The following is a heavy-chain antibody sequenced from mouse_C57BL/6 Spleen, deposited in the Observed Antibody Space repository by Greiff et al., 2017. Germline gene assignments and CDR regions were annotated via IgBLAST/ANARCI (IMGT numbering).Heavy chain of an antibody. CDR2: IDPSDSYT. Sequence: VQLQQPGAELVMPGASVKLSCKASGYTFTSYWMHWVKQRPGQGLEWIGEIDPSDSYTNYNQKLKGKSTLTVDKSSSTAYMQLSSLTSEDSAVYYCARRDYGNYVFDYWGQGTTLTVSS. V-gene: IGHV1-69*01. CDR3: ARRDYGNYVFDY. D-gene: IGHD2-1*01. CDR1: GYTFTSYW. J-gene: IGHJ2*01.